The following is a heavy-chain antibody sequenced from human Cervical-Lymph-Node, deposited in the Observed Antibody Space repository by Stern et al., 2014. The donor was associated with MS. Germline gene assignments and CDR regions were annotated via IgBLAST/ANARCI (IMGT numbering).Heavy chain of an antibody. CDR1: GYTFTAY. CDR3: ARDRGSYSDY. D-gene: IGHD1-26*01. J-gene: IGHJ4*02. Sequence: VQLVASGAEVERPGASVKVSCKASGYTFTAYLHWVRQAPGQGLEWMVWISPKTGSATYAQKFQDRVTMTRDTSINTGYMEVSSLRSDDTAVYYCARDRGSYSDYWGQGTLVAVSS. CDR2: ISPKTGSA. V-gene: IGHV1-2*02.